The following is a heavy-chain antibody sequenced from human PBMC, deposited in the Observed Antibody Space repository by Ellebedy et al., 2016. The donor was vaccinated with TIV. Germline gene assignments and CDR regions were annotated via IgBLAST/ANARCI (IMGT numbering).Heavy chain of an antibody. CDR1: GFTFSSYA. Sequence: GGSLRLSXAASGFTFSSYAMSWVRQAPGKGLEWVSAISGSGRSTYYADSVKGRFTISRGNSKNTLYLQMNSLRAEDTAVYYCAKGAREDYGDYGKYYYYGMDVWGQGTTVTVSS. CDR3: AKGAREDYGDYGKYYYYGMDV. J-gene: IGHJ6*02. CDR2: ISGSGRST. D-gene: IGHD4-17*01. V-gene: IGHV3-23*01.